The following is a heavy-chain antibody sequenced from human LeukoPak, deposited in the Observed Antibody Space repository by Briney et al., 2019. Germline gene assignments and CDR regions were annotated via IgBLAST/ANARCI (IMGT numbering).Heavy chain of an antibody. CDR2: IYYSGST. CDR1: GDSISSSSYY. D-gene: IGHD2/OR15-2a*01. Sequence: SETLSLMCTASGDSISSSSYYWGWIRQPPGKGLEWIGSIYYSGSTYYNPSLKSRVTVSVDTSKNQFSLKLSSVTAADTAVYYCARLRRNMANHWGQGTLVAVSS. J-gene: IGHJ5*02. CDR3: ARLRRNMANH. V-gene: IGHV4-39*01.